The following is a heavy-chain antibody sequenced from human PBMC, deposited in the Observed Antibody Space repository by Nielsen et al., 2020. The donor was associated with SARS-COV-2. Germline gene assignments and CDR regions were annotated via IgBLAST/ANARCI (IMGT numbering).Heavy chain of an antibody. D-gene: IGHD3-9*01. J-gene: IGHJ4*02. CDR3: ARGYNNDWYVGDY. Sequence: SETLSLTCSVSGGSVSGSHWWSWVRQPPGEGLEWIGEIYHSGSTKYNPALQSRVTISMDRSTNEVSLNLASVTAADTAVYYCARGYNNDWYVGDYWGQGILVSVSS. V-gene: IGHV4-4*02. CDR1: GGSVSGSHW. CDR2: IYHSGST.